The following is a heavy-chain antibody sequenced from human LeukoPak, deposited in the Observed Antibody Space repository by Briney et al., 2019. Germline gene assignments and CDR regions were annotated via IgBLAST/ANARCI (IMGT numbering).Heavy chain of an antibody. V-gene: IGHV3-7*01. CDR2: IKQDGSEK. Sequence: GGSLRLSCAASGFTFSSYAMSWVRQAPGKGLEWVANIKQDGSEKYYVDSVKGRFTISRDNAKNSLYLQMNSLRAEDTAVYYCARRADYSNAFDIWGLGTVVTVSS. D-gene: IGHD3-10*01. CDR1: GFTFSSYA. CDR3: ARRADYSNAFDI. J-gene: IGHJ3*02.